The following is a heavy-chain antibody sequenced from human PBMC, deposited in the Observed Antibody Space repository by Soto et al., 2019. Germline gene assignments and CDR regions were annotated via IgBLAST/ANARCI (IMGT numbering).Heavy chain of an antibody. CDR3: ARQVSSAWPPYYYDMDV. D-gene: IGHD6-25*01. CDR2: IHYSGST. V-gene: IGHV4-59*08. Sequence: PSETLSLTCTVSGGSISSYFWSWIRQPPGRGLEWIGHIHYSGSTYYNPSLKSRVTISVDTSKNQVSLKLSSVTAADTAMYFCARQVSSAWPPYYYDMDVWGQGTTVT. J-gene: IGHJ6*02. CDR1: GGSISSYF.